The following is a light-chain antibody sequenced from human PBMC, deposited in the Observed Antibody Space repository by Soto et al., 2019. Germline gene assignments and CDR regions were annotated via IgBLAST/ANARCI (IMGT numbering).Light chain of an antibody. CDR1: NIGSKS. CDR3: QVWDNSSDLDVV. Sequence: SYELTQPPSVSVAPGKTARITCGGNNIGSKSVHWYQQKPGQAPVLVIYYDSDRPSGIPERFSGSNSGSTATLTISRVEAGDEADYYCQVWDNSSDLDVVFGGGTKLTVL. V-gene: IGLV3-21*04. CDR2: YDS. J-gene: IGLJ2*01.